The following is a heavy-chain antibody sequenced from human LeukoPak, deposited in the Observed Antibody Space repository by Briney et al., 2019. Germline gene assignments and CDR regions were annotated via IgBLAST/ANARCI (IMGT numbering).Heavy chain of an antibody. D-gene: IGHD3-22*01. CDR2: ISYDGSTK. J-gene: IGHJ3*01. CDR1: GFTFSSYD. Sequence: GGSLRLSCAASGFTFSSYDMHWVRQAPGKGLEWAAVISYDGSTKYYADSVRVGFSISRANSTTTLYLQMKSPRADATAVYYRTKSGCSSGSIGGWGQGTMVTVSS. V-gene: IGHV3-30*04. CDR3: TKSGCSSGSIGG.